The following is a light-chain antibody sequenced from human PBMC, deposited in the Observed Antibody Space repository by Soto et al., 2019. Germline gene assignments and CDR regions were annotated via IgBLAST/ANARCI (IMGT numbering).Light chain of an antibody. CDR2: GAS. V-gene: IGKV3-20*01. Sequence: EIVLTQSPGTLSLSPGGRATLSCRSSQSVSSSYLAWYQQKPGQAPRLLIYGASSRATGIPDRFSGSGSGTEFTLTISSLQSEDFAVYYCQQYNNWPRTFGQGTKVDIK. J-gene: IGKJ1*01. CDR1: QSVSSSY. CDR3: QQYNNWPRT.